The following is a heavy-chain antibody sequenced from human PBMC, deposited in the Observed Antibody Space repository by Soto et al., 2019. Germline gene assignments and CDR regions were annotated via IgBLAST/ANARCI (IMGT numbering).Heavy chain of an antibody. V-gene: IGHV3-48*01. CDR2: ISSYSSTI. D-gene: IGHD1-26*01. CDR1: GFTFSSYS. J-gene: IGHJ5*02. Sequence: EVQLVESGGGLVQPGGSLRLSCEASGFTFSSYSMNWVRQAPGKGLEWVSYISSYSSTIYYADSVKGRFTISRDNAKNSLYLQMNSLRAEDTAVYYCARMGVGPWFDPWGHGILVTVSS. CDR3: ARMGVGPWFDP.